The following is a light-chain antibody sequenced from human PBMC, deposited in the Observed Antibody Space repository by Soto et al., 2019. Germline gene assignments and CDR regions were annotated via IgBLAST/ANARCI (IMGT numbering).Light chain of an antibody. CDR1: QNIGTR. CDR2: KAS. CDR3: QEYSGFS. J-gene: IGKJ1*01. Sequence: DIQMTQSPSTLSASVGDRVTITCRASQNIGTRLAWFQQKPGKAPKVLISKASNLEDGVPSRFSASGSGTEFTLTVNSLQPDDFASYYCQEYSGFSFGLGTKVDIK. V-gene: IGKV1-5*03.